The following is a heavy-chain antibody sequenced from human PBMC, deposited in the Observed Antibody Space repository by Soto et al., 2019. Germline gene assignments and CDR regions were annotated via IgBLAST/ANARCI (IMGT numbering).Heavy chain of an antibody. Sequence: ASVKVSCKASGYTFPSYYMHWVRQAPGQGLEWMGIINPSGGSTSYAQKFQGRVTMTRDTSTSTVYMELSSLRSEDTAVYYCARDLIAVAGPPYYGMDVWGQGTTVTVSS. CDR2: INPSGGST. V-gene: IGHV1-46*01. CDR1: GYTFPSYY. J-gene: IGHJ6*02. D-gene: IGHD6-19*01. CDR3: ARDLIAVAGPPYYGMDV.